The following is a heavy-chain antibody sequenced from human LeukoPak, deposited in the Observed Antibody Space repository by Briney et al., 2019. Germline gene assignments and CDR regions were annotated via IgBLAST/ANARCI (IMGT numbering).Heavy chain of an antibody. CDR3: ARVGHSIAAAGTDYNWFDP. CDR1: GGSISSYY. D-gene: IGHD6-13*01. V-gene: IGHV4-59*01. Sequence: SETLSLTCTVSGGSISSYYWSWIRQPPGKGLAWIGYIYYSGSTNYNPSLKSRVTISVDTSKNQFSLKLSSVTAADTAVYYCARVGHSIAAAGTDYNWFDPWGQGTLVTVSS. CDR2: IYYSGST. J-gene: IGHJ5*02.